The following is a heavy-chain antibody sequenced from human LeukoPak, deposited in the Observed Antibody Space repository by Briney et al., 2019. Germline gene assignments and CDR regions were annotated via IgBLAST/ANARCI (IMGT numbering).Heavy chain of an antibody. CDR1: GGSISSGSYY. J-gene: IGHJ5*02. Sequence: PSQTLSLTCTVSGGSISSGSYYLSWIRHPAGKGLEWIGRIYTSGSTNYNPSLKSRVTISVDTSKNQFSLKLSSVTAADTAVYYCARERQLDFYNWFDPWGQGTLVTVSS. CDR3: ARERQLDFYNWFDP. V-gene: IGHV4-61*02. CDR2: IYTSGST. D-gene: IGHD6-6*01.